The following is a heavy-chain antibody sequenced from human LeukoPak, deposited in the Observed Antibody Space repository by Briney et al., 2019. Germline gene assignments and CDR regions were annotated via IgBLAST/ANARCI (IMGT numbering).Heavy chain of an antibody. V-gene: IGHV3-7*01. CDR2: IKQDGSEK. CDR3: ARVRLGYSYGDYYMDV. J-gene: IGHJ6*03. Sequence: PGGSLRLSCAASGFTFSSYWMSWVRQAPGKGLEWVANIKQDGSEKYYVDSVKGRFTISRDNAKNSLYLQMNSLRAEDTAVYYCARVRLGYSYGDYYMDVWGKGTTVTVSS. CDR1: GFTFSSYW. D-gene: IGHD5-18*01.